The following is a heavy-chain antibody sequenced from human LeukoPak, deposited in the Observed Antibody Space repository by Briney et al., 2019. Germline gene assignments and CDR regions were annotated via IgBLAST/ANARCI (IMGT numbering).Heavy chain of an antibody. CDR2: MNPNSGNT. Sequence: ASVKVSCKASGYTFTSYDINWVRQATGQGLEWMGWMNPNSGNTGYAQKFQGRVTMTRNTSISTAYMELSSLRSEDTAVYYCARGLWAIFRTRPVHAFGIWGQGTMVTVSS. CDR3: ARGLWAIFRTRPVHAFGI. CDR1: GYTFTSYD. V-gene: IGHV1-8*01. J-gene: IGHJ3*02. D-gene: IGHD3-9*01.